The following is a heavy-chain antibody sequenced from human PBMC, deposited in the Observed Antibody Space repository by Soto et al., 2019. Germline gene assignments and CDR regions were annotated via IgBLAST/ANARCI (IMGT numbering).Heavy chain of an antibody. CDR3: AKDIPDVRLAAAGTIDY. V-gene: IGHV3-23*01. CDR2: ISGSGGST. D-gene: IGHD6-13*01. J-gene: IGHJ4*02. Sequence: AISGSGGSTYYADSVKGRFTISRDNSKNTLYLQMNSLRAEDTAVYYCAKDIPDVRLAAAGTIDYWGQGTLVTVSS.